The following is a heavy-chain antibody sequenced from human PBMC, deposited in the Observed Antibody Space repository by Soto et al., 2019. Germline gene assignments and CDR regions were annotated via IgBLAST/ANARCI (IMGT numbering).Heavy chain of an antibody. CDR2: ISGSGGST. CDR3: AKDSNYYDSSGPMYYFDY. D-gene: IGHD3-22*01. V-gene: IGHV3-23*01. CDR1: GFTFSSYA. J-gene: IGHJ4*02. Sequence: PGGSLRLSCAASGFTFSSYAMSWVRQAPGKGLEWVSAISGSGGSTYYADSVKGRFTISRDNSKNTLYLQMNSLRAEDTAVYYCAKDSNYYDSSGPMYYFDYWGQGTLVTVSS.